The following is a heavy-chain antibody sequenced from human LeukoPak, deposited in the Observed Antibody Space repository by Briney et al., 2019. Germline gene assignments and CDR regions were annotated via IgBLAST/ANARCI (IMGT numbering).Heavy chain of an antibody. J-gene: IGHJ4*02. Sequence: GGSLRLSCAASEFTVSSSYMSWVRQAPGKGLEWVSVMYRGGSTYYADSVKGRFTISRDNSKNTLCLQMNSLRAEDTAVYYCAKSSYGSVWNVRLDCWGPGTLVTVSS. D-gene: IGHD3-10*01. V-gene: IGHV3-53*01. CDR3: AKSSYGSVWNVRLDC. CDR2: MYRGGST. CDR1: EFTVSSSY.